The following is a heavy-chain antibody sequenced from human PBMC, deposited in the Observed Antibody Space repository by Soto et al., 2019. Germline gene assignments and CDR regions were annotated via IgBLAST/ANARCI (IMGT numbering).Heavy chain of an antibody. J-gene: IGHJ6*03. V-gene: IGHV3-23*01. CDR3: SNNYAGSYYYYYYYMDV. D-gene: IGHD3-10*01. CDR2: ISGSGGST. Sequence: EVQLLESGGGLVQPGGSLRLSCAASGFTFSSYAMSWVRQAPGKGLEWVSAISGSGGSTYYADSVKGRFTISRDNSKNTLLLQKNSLMADDTAVDYCSNNYAGSYYYYYYYMDVWGKGTTVTVSS. CDR1: GFTFSSYA.